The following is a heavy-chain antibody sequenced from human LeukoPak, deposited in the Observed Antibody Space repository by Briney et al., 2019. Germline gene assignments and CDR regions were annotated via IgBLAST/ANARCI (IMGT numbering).Heavy chain of an antibody. CDR1: GFTFSSYW. V-gene: IGHV3-7*01. CDR2: IKQDGSEK. CDR3: AKHAFDI. Sequence: GGSLRLSCAASGFTFSSYWMSWFRQAPGKGLEWVANIKQDGSEKYYEDSAKGRFTISRDNAKNSLYLQMNSLRAQNTAANYYAKHAFDIWGQGTMVTVSS. J-gene: IGHJ3*02.